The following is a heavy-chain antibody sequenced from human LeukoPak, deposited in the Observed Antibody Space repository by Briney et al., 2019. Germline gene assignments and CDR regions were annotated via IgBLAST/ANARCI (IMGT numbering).Heavy chain of an antibody. J-gene: IGHJ4*02. CDR1: GGTFSSYA. CDR2: IIPIFGTA. D-gene: IGHD3-22*01. V-gene: IGHV1-69*01. Sequence: SVKVSCKASGGTFSSYAISWVRQAPGQGLEWMGGIIPIFGTANYAQKFQGRVTITADESTSTAYMELSSLRSEDTAVYYCARDRYYDSSGYYPRLDDYWGQGTLVAVSS. CDR3: ARDRYYDSSGYYPRLDDY.